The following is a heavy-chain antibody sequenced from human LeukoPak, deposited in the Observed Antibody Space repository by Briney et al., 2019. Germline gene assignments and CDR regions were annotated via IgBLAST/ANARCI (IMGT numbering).Heavy chain of an antibody. Sequence: LSLTCTVSGGSISSSSYYWGWIRQAPGKGLEWVSYISSSGSTIYYADSVKGRFTISRDNAKNSLYLQMNSLRAEDTAVYYCARVPDSSSWYTVTLDYWGQGTLVTVSS. CDR2: ISSSGSTI. CDR1: GGSISSSSYY. D-gene: IGHD6-13*01. CDR3: ARVPDSSSWYTVTLDY. V-gene: IGHV3-11*04. J-gene: IGHJ4*02.